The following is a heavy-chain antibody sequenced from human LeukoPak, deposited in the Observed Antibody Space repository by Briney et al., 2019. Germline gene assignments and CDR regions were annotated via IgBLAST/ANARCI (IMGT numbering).Heavy chain of an antibody. CDR1: GFSFSEYY. CDR2: TSSSSSST. V-gene: IGHV3-11*06. J-gene: IGHJ4*02. Sequence: GGSLRLSCAASGFSFSEYYMSWIRQAPGKGLEWVSYTSSSSSSTKYADSVKGRFTISRDNAKNSLYLQMNSLRAEDTAVYYCARCDTSGALFGGYWGQGTLVTVSS. CDR3: ARCDTSGALFGGY. D-gene: IGHD6-19*01.